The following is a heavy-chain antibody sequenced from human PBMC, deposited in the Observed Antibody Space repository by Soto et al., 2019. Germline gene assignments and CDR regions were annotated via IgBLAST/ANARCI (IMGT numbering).Heavy chain of an antibody. V-gene: IGHV1-69*13. D-gene: IGHD6-19*01. J-gene: IGHJ4*02. CDR2: IIPIFGTA. CDR1: GGTFSSYA. CDR3: ARGLKAGEWLIDY. Sequence: SVKVSCKASGGTFSSYAISWVRQAPGQGLEWMGGIIPIFGTADYAQKFQGRVTITADESTSTAYMELSSLRSEDTAVYYCARGLKAGEWLIDYWGQGTLVTVSS.